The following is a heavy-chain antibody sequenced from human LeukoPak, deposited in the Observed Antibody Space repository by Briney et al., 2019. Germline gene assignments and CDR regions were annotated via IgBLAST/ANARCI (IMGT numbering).Heavy chain of an antibody. CDR1: GFTFSSYG. D-gene: IGHD1-26*01. Sequence: GGSLRLSCAASGFTFSSYGMHWVRQAPGKGLEWVAVIWYDGSNKYYADSVKGRFTISRDNSKNTLYLQMNSLRAEDTAVYYCARAASYSQRFDPWGQGTLVTVSS. CDR2: IWYDGSNK. J-gene: IGHJ5*02. V-gene: IGHV3-33*01. CDR3: ARAASYSQRFDP.